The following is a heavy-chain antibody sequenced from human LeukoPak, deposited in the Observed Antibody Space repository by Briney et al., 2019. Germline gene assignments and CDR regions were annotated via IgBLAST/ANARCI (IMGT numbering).Heavy chain of an antibody. Sequence: GSSVTVSCKVSGYTLTELSMHWVRQAPGKGLEWMGGFDLEDGETIYAQKFQGRVTMTEDTSTDTAYMELSSLRSEDTAVYYCATPYTMVRGVSYYGMDVWGKGTTVTVSS. CDR1: GYTLTELS. J-gene: IGHJ6*04. CDR2: FDLEDGET. CDR3: ATPYTMVRGVSYYGMDV. V-gene: IGHV1-24*01. D-gene: IGHD3-10*01.